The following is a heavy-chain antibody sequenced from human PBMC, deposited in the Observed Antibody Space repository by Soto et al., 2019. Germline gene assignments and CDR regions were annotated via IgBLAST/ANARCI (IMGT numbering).Heavy chain of an antibody. J-gene: IGHJ6*02. V-gene: IGHV3-9*01. CDR2: ISWNSGAI. D-gene: IGHD1-26*01. CDR3: AKDISGRGSFYYYYGMDV. Sequence: PGGSLRLSCAASGFTFDDYAMHWVRQAPGKGLEWVSGISWNSGAIGYADSVKARFTISRNNAKNSLYLQMNSLTTEDTAVYYCAKDISGRGSFYYYYGMDVWGQGTTVTVSS. CDR1: GFTFDDYA.